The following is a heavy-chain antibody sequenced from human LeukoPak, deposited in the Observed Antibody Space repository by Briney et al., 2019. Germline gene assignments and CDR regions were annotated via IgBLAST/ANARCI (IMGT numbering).Heavy chain of an antibody. Sequence: GGSLRLSCAASGFTFSRYSMSWVRQAPGKGLEWVAVISYDGSNKYYADSVKGRFTISRDNSKNTLYLQMNSLRAEDTAVYYCAKDHDLNFDYWGQGTLVTVSS. J-gene: IGHJ4*02. CDR1: GFTFSRYS. CDR2: ISYDGSNK. CDR3: AKDHDLNFDY. V-gene: IGHV3-30*18. D-gene: IGHD2-21*02.